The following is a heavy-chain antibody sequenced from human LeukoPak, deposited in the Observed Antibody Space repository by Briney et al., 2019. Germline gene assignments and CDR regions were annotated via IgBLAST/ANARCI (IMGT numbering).Heavy chain of an antibody. CDR1: GGSISSSSYY. J-gene: IGHJ5*02. CDR3: ARRTEEGSGSYYNRRVVWFDP. Sequence: SETLSLTCTVSGGSISSSSYYWGWIRQPPGKGLEWIGSIYYSGSTYYNPSLKSRVTISVDTSKNQFSLKLSSVTAADTAVYYCARRTEEGSGSYYNRRVVWFDPWGQGTLVTVSS. D-gene: IGHD3-10*01. CDR2: IYYSGST. V-gene: IGHV4-39*07.